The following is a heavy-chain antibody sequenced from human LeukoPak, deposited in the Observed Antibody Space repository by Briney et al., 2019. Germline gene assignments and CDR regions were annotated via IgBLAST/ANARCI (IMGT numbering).Heavy chain of an antibody. J-gene: IGHJ3*02. CDR1: GFTFDDYA. CDR2: ISWNSGSI. D-gene: IGHD3-22*01. CDR3: AKGLGPMYYDSSGYYDAFDI. Sequence: PGGSLRLSCAASGFTFDDYAMHWVRQAPGKGLEWVSGISWNSGSIGYADSVKGRFTISRDNAKNSLYLPMNSLRAEDMALYYCAKGLGPMYYDSSGYYDAFDIWGQGTMVTVSS. V-gene: IGHV3-9*03.